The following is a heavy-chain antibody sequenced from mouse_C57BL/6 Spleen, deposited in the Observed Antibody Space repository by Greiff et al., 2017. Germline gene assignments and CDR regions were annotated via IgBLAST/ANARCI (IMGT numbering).Heavy chain of an antibody. V-gene: IGHV1-61*01. CDR1: GYTFTSYW. Sequence: VKLQQPGAELVRPGSSVKLSCKASGYTFTSYWMDWVKQRPGQGLEWIGNIYPSDSETHYNQKFKDKATLTVDKSSSTAYMQLSSLTSEDSAVYYCARSTNGAYFDYWGQGTTLTVSS. CDR2: IYPSDSET. J-gene: IGHJ2*01. CDR3: ARSTNGAYFDY. D-gene: IGHD2-1*01.